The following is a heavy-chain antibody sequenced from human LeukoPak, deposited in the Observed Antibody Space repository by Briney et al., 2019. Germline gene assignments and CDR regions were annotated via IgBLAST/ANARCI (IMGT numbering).Heavy chain of an antibody. CDR3: ARDPRGSEYSHFDS. Sequence: GGSLRLSCVASGFSFSSSYMSWVRQAPGMGLEWVANIKQDGNENHYVDSVKGRFTISRDNAKSSLYLQMNSLRAEDTAVYYCARDPRGSEYSHFDSWGQGTLVTVSS. V-gene: IGHV3-7*01. CDR2: IKQDGNEN. CDR1: GFSFSSSY. J-gene: IGHJ4*02. D-gene: IGHD3-10*01.